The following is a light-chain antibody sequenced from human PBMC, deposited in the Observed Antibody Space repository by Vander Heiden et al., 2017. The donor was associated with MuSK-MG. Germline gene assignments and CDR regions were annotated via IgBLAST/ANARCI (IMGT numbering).Light chain of an antibody. CDR1: SLRTSY. J-gene: IGLJ2*01. CDR3: SSRDSTDKRVI. Sequence: SSDLTQDPAVSVALGQTVRLTCQVDSLRTSYATWYQQKPGQAPSLLIYRESDRPSGIPDRFSGSRSGITASLTITGAQAEDEADYYCSSRDSTDKRVIFGGGTKLTVL. CDR2: RES. V-gene: IGLV3-19*01.